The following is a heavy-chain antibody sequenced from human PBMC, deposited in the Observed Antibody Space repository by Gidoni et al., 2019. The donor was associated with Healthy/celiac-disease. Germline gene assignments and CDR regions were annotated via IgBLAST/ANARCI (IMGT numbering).Heavy chain of an antibody. V-gene: IGHV4-39*01. CDR2: IYYSGST. Sequence: QLQLQESGPGLVKPSETLSLTCTVSGGSISSSSYYWGWFRQPPGKGLEWIGSIYYSGSTYYNPSLKSRVTISVDTSKNQFSLKLSSVTAADTAVYYCARLDYGDYWYFDLWGRGTLVTVSS. D-gene: IGHD4-17*01. CDR3: ARLDYGDYWYFDL. CDR1: GGSISSSSYY. J-gene: IGHJ2*01.